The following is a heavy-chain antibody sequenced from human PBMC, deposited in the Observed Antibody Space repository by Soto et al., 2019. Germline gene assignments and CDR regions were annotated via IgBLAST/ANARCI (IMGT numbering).Heavy chain of an antibody. CDR2: IYYSGST. CDR1: GGSISSYY. V-gene: IGHV4-59*01. D-gene: IGHD1-1*01. CDR3: AREGVTTPSTVYGMDV. Sequence: SETLSLTCTVSGGSISSYYWSWIRQPPGKGLEWIGYIYYSGSTNYNPSLKSRVTISVDTSKNQFSLKLSSVTAADTAVYYCAREGVTTPSTVYGMDVWGQGTKVTVYS. J-gene: IGHJ6*02.